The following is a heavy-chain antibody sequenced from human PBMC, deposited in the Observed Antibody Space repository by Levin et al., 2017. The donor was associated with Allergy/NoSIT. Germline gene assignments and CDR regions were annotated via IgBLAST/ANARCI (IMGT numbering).Heavy chain of an antibody. Sequence: PRASVKVSCAASGFTFSSYGMHWVRQAPGKGLEWVAVIWYDGSNKYYADSVKGRFTISRDNSKNTLYLQMNSLRAEDTAVYYCARWEDYYDSSGYYYPAFDIWGQGTMVTVSS. CDR2: IWYDGSNK. J-gene: IGHJ3*02. CDR1: GFTFSSYG. CDR3: ARWEDYYDSSGYYYPAFDI. D-gene: IGHD3-22*01. V-gene: IGHV3-33*01.